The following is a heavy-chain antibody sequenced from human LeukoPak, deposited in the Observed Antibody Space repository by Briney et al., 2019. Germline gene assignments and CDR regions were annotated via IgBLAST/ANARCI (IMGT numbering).Heavy chain of an antibody. CDR1: GGSISSSSYY. D-gene: IGHD2-15*01. V-gene: IGHV4-39*01. CDR3: ARYYCSAASCPGIAY. CDR2: IYYSGST. Sequence: PSETLSLTCTVSGGSISSSSYYWGWIRQPPGKVLEWIGSIYYSGSTYYKPSLKSRVTISVDTSKNQFSLRLSYVTAADTALYYCARYYCSAASCPGIAYWGQGTMVTVSS. J-gene: IGHJ4*02.